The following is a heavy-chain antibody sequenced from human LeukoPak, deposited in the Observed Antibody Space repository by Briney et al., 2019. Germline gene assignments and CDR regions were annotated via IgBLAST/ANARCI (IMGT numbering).Heavy chain of an antibody. CDR3: ARDGDSGSYYWSSRYYFDY. D-gene: IGHD1-26*01. CDR1: GFTFSSYG. J-gene: IGHJ4*02. CDR2: IWYDGSNK. V-gene: IGHV3-33*01. Sequence: EGSLRLSCAASGFTFSSYGVHWVRQAPGKGLEWVAVIWYDGSNKYYADSVKGRFTISRDNSKNTLYLQMNSLRAEDTAVYYCARDGDSGSYYWSSRYYFDYWGQGTLVTVSS.